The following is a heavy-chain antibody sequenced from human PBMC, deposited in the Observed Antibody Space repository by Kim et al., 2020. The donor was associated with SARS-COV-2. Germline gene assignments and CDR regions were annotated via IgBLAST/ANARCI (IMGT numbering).Heavy chain of an antibody. V-gene: IGHV7-4-1*02. D-gene: IGHD3-10*01. J-gene: IGHJ5*02. CDR3: ARDLSWFGERRSWIGPPFDP. Sequence: ASVKVSCKASGYTFTSYAMNWVRQAPGQGLEWMGWINTNTGNPTYAQGFTGRFVFSLDTSVSTAYRQISSLKAEDTAVYYCARDLSWFGERRSWIGPPFDPWGQGTLVTVSS. CDR2: INTNTGNP. CDR1: GYTFTSYA.